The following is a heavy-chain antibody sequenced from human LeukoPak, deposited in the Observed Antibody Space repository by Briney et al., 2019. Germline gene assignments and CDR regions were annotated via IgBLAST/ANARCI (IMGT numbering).Heavy chain of an antibody. CDR3: AKDRCSSTSCYGVFDY. CDR1: GFTVSSNS. CDR2: IRYDGSNK. J-gene: IGHJ4*02. D-gene: IGHD2-2*01. Sequence: GGSLRLSCTVSGFTVSSNSMSWVRQAPGKGLEWVAFIRYDGSNKYYADSVKGRFTISRDNSKNTLYLQMNSLRAEDTAVYYCAKDRCSSTSCYGVFDYWGQGTLVTVSS. V-gene: IGHV3-30*02.